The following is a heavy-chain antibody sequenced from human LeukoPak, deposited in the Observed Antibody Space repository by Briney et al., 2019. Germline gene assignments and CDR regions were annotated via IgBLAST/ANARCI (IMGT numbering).Heavy chain of an antibody. Sequence: GGSLRLSCAASGFTVSSNYMSWVRQAPGKGLEWVSIIYSGGSTYYADSVKGRFTISRDNSKNTLYLQMNSLRAEDTAVYYCAREWGSSPRGEVMVRGLRMDVWGQGTTVTVSS. CDR1: GFTVSSNY. V-gene: IGHV3-53*01. CDR3: AREWGSSPRGEVMVRGLRMDV. CDR2: IYSGGST. J-gene: IGHJ6*02. D-gene: IGHD3-10*01.